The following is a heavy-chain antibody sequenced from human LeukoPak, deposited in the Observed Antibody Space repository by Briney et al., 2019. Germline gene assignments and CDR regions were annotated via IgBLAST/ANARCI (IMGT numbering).Heavy chain of an antibody. CDR1: GFTFSNYA. V-gene: IGHV3-21*01. Sequence: GGSLRLSCAASGFTFSNYAMNWVRQAPGKGLEWVSSISSSSSYIYYADSVKGRFTISRDNAKNSLYLQMNSLRAEDTAVYYCARHQGASDYDFWSGYYTDWFDPWGQGTLVTLSS. D-gene: IGHD3-3*01. CDR3: ARHQGASDYDFWSGYYTDWFDP. CDR2: ISSSSSYI. J-gene: IGHJ5*02.